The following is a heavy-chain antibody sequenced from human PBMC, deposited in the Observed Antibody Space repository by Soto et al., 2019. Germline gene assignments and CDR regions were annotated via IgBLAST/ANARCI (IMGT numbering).Heavy chain of an antibody. V-gene: IGHV4-59*11. Sequence: PSETLSLTCTVSGGSIIGHYWSWIRQPPGKGLQYIGYISYSGSTNYNPSLKSRVTISVDTSNNQFSLRLSSVTAADTAVYYCARDVGLQHDTGYYDFWSGKNNWFDPWGQGILVTVSS. CDR3: ARDVGLQHDTGYYDFWSGKNNWFDP. CDR1: GGSIIGHY. J-gene: IGHJ5*02. CDR2: ISYSGST. D-gene: IGHD3-3*01.